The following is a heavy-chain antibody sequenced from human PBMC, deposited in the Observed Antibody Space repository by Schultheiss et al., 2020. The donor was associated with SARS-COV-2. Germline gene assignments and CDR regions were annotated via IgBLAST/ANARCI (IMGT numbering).Heavy chain of an antibody. CDR2: IYYSGST. J-gene: IGHJ5*02. V-gene: IGHV4-59*01. D-gene: IGHD3-3*01. Sequence: SETLSLTCTVSGGSISSYYWSWIRQPPGKGLEWIGYIYYSGSTNYNPSLKSRVTISVDTSKNQFSLKLSSVTAADTAVYYCARGLGGTIFGVVSNENWFDPWGQGTLVTVSS. CDR3: ARGLGGTIFGVVSNENWFDP. CDR1: GGSISSYY.